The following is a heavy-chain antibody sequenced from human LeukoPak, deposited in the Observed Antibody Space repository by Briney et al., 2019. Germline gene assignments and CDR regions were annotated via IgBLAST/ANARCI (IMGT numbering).Heavy chain of an antibody. CDR3: AKGVSGYQGGWFDP. V-gene: IGHV3-9*01. CDR2: ISWNSGSI. Sequence: GRSLRLSCAASGFTFDDYAMHWVRQAPGKGPEWVSGISWNSGSIGYADSVKGRFTISRDNAKNSLYLQMNSLRAEDTALYYCAKGVSGYQGGWFDPWGQGTLVTVSS. D-gene: IGHD3-22*01. J-gene: IGHJ5*02. CDR1: GFTFDDYA.